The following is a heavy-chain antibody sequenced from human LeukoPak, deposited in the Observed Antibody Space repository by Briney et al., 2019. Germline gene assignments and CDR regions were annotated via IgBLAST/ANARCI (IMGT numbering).Heavy chain of an antibody. V-gene: IGHV4-38-2*02. CDR3: ATYYYDSSGQWGWFDP. J-gene: IGHJ5*02. CDR2: IYHSGTT. D-gene: IGHD3-22*01. Sequence: SETLSLTCTVSGSSISSGFYWGWIRQPPGKGLELIGTIYHSGTTNYNPSLKSRVTISVDTSKNQFSLKLSSVTAADTAVYYCATYYYDSSGQWGWFDPWGQGTLVTVSS. CDR1: GSSISSGFY.